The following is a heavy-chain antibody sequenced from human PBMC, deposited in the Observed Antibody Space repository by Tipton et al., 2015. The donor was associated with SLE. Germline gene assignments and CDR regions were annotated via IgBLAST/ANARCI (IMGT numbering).Heavy chain of an antibody. Sequence: TLSLTCIVSGGSISTHYWNWIRQPPGKGLEWVGFIYYTGTSNSNPSLKSRVTISVDSSKNQFSLKLSSVTPADTALYYCAREKENTGWFWLNAFDVWGRGTLVTVST. J-gene: IGHJ3*01. CDR1: GGSISTHY. CDR3: AREKENTGWFWLNAFDV. D-gene: IGHD6-19*01. V-gene: IGHV4-59*11. CDR2: IYYTGTS.